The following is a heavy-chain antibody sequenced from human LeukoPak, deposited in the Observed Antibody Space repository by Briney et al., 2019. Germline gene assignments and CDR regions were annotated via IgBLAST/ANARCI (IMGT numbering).Heavy chain of an antibody. Sequence: ASVKVSCKASGYTFTSYGISWVRQAPGQGLEWMGWISAYNGNTNYAQKLQGRVTMTTDTSTSTAYMELSSLRAEDTAVYYCSGRGAGPYYFAFWGQGTLVTVSS. J-gene: IGHJ4*01. D-gene: IGHD1-26*01. CDR2: ISAYNGNT. V-gene: IGHV1-18*01. CDR1: GYTFTSYG. CDR3: SGRGAGPYYFAF.